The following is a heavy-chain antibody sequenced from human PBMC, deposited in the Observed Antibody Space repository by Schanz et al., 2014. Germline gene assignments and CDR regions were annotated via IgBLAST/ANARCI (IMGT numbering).Heavy chain of an antibody. V-gene: IGHV3-23*01. CDR3: AKGRFGELSAFDI. Sequence: EVQLLESGGGLVQPGGSLRLSCAASGFTFSAYAMTWVRQIPGKGLEWVSAISASGGDTYYADSVKGRFTISRDNSKNTRYLQMNSLRAEDTAVYYCAKGRFGELSAFDIWGQGTMVTVSS. D-gene: IGHD3-10*01. CDR2: ISASGGDT. J-gene: IGHJ3*02. CDR1: GFTFSAYA.